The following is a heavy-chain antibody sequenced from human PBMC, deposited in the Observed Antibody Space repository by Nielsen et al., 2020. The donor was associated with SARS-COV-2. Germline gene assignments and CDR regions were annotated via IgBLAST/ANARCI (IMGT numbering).Heavy chain of an antibody. D-gene: IGHD3-22*01. CDR1: GLDFSDYW. Sequence: GESLKISCAASGLDFSDYWIHWVRRGPGGGLEWVSRINADGTKTTYAAFAKGRFSISRDNAKNTLYLQMNSLRADDTAVYYCVRVRDDGYYYDTGPFDYWGQGTLVTVSS. J-gene: IGHJ4*02. CDR3: VRVRDDGYYYDTGPFDY. V-gene: IGHV3-74*03. CDR2: INADGTKT.